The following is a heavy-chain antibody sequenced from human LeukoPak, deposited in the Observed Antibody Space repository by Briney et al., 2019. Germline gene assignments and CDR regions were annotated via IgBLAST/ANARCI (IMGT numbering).Heavy chain of an antibody. V-gene: IGHV1-2*02. CDR1: GYTFTGYY. D-gene: IGHD2-2*01. CDR3: ATDRNLEDCRSSSCYGVWAFNV. J-gene: IGHJ3*01. CDR2: INPNSGGT. Sequence: ASVKVSCKASGYTFTGYYMHWVRQAPGQGLEWMGWINPNSGGTNYAQKFQGRVTMTRDTSISTAYMELSRLRSDDTAVYYCATDRNLEDCRSSSCYGVWAFNVWGQGTMVTVSS.